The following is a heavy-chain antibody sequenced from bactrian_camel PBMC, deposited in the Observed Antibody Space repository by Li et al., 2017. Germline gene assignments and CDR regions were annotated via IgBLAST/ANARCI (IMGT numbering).Heavy chain of an antibody. CDR2: IKGDGST. CDR3: AKVRRGSWYAGADFAY. J-gene: IGHJ6*01. V-gene: IGHV3S40*01. D-gene: IGHD6*01. CDR1: GFAFSIND. Sequence: DVQLVESGGGLVQPGGSLRLSCAASGFAFSINDMSWVRQGPGKGPEWVSAIKGDGSTNSADSVKGRFTISRDNTKNMVYLQLNSLKSEDTALYYCAKVRRGSWYAGADFAYWGQGTQVTVS.